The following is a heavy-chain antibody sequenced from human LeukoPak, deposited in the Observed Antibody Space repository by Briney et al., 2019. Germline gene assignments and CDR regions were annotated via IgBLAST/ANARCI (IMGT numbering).Heavy chain of an antibody. CDR2: ISSSSSYI. CDR3: ARAKAYCSSTSCYFDY. V-gene: IGHV3-21*01. J-gene: IGHJ4*02. D-gene: IGHD2-2*01. Sequence: GGSLRLSCAASGFTFSSYSMTWVRQATGKGLEWVSSISSSSSYIYYADSVKGRFTIFRDNAKNSLYLQVNRLRAEDTAVYYCARAKAYCSSTSCYFDYWGQGTLVTVSS. CDR1: GFTFSSYS.